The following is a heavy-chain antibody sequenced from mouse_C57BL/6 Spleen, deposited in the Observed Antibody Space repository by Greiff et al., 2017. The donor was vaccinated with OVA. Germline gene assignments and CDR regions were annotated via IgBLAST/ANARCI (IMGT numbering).Heavy chain of an antibody. CDR2: IYPGDGDT. CDR1: GYAFSSYW. J-gene: IGHJ2*01. V-gene: IGHV1-80*01. CDR3: ESKGGYGNYDFDY. D-gene: IGHD2-10*02. Sequence: QVQLQQSGAELVKPGASVKISCKASGYAFSSYWMNWVKQRPGKGLEWIGQIYPGDGDTNYNGKFKGKATLTADKSSSTAYMQLSSLTSEDSAVYFGESKGGYGNYDFDYWGQGTTLTVSS.